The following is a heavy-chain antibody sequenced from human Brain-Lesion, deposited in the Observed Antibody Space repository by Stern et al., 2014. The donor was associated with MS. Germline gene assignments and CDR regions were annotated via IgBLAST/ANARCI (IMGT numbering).Heavy chain of an antibody. Sequence: DQLVESGPGLVKPSQTLSLTCTVSGGSISSGGYHWSWIRQHPGKGLEWIGYIHYSGSTYYNSALKSRVTISRDTSKNQFSLNLNSVTAADTAVYYCARVGVYVQTGWFDPWGQGALVTVSS. V-gene: IGHV4-31*03. J-gene: IGHJ5*02. CDR3: ARVGVYVQTGWFDP. CDR1: GGSISSGGYH. D-gene: IGHD2-8*01. CDR2: IHYSGST.